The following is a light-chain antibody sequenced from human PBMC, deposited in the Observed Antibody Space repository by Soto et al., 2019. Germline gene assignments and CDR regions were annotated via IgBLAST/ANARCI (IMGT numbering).Light chain of an antibody. Sequence: DIPMTQFPSSLSASVGDRVTITCRASQGIRNGLGWYQQKPGKAPKRLIYAASSLQSGVPSRFSGSGSGTEFTLAISSLQPEDSATFYCLQHSTYPLTFGQGTKVEIK. CDR2: AAS. J-gene: IGKJ1*01. CDR3: LQHSTYPLT. V-gene: IGKV1-17*01. CDR1: QGIRNG.